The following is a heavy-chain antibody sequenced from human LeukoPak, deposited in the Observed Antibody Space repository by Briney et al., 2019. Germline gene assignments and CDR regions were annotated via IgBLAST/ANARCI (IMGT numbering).Heavy chain of an antibody. D-gene: IGHD3-22*01. Sequence: SVKVSCKASGGTFSSYAISWVRQAPGQGLEWMGRIIPILGIANYAQKFQGRVTITADKSTSTAYMELSSLRSEDTAVYYCARYLYNYDSSGYPFDYWGQGTLVTVSS. J-gene: IGHJ4*02. CDR2: IIPILGIA. CDR3: ARYLYNYDSSGYPFDY. CDR1: GGTFSSYA. V-gene: IGHV1-69*04.